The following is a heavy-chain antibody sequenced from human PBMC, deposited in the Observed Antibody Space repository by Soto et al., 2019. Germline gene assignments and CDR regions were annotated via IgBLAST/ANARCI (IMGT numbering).Heavy chain of an antibody. J-gene: IGHJ5*02. D-gene: IGHD3-3*01. CDR1: GGAISSDY. Sequence: PSETLSHTCIDSGGAISSDYWSWIRQPPGKGLEWIGYIYYSGSTNYNPSLKSRVTISVDTSKNQFSLKLSSVTAADTAVYYCARVPVDFWSGYGFDPWGQGTLVTVSA. CDR2: IYYSGST. V-gene: IGHV4-59*01. CDR3: ARVPVDFWSGYGFDP.